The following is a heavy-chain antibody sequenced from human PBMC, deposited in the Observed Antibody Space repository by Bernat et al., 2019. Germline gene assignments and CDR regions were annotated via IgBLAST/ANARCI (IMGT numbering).Heavy chain of an antibody. CDR1: GFTFSNAW. V-gene: IGHV3-15*07. CDR3: TRGRFLEWLSTPYYFDY. J-gene: IGHJ4*02. Sequence: EVHLVESGGGLVKPGGSLRLSCAASGFTFSNAWMNWVRQAPGKGLEWVGRIKSKPSGGTTDYAAPVKGRFTISRDDSKSIAYLQMNSLKTEDTAVYYCTRGRFLEWLSTPYYFDYWGQGTLVTVSS. CDR2: IKSKPSGGTT. D-gene: IGHD3-3*01.